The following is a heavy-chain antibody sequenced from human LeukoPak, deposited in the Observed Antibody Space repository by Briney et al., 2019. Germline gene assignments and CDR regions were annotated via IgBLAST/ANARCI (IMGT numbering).Heavy chain of an antibody. Sequence: SETLSLTCTVSGGSISSYYWSWIRQPPGKGLEWIGYIYYSGSTNYNPSLKSRVTISVDTSKNQFSLKLSSVTAADTAVYYCARANYDFWSGYLGYCYYMDVWGKGTTVTVSS. J-gene: IGHJ6*03. CDR3: ARANYDFWSGYLGYCYYMDV. CDR2: IYYSGST. CDR1: GGSISSYY. V-gene: IGHV4-59*01. D-gene: IGHD3-3*01.